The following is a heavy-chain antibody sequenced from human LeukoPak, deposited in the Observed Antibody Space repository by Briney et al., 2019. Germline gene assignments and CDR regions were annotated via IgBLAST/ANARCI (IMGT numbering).Heavy chain of an antibody. CDR1: GYTFTSYS. D-gene: IGHD6-13*01. Sequence: ASVKVSCKASGYTFTSYSISWVRQAPGQGLEWMGWISAYNGNTNYAQKLQGRVTMTTDTSTSTAYMELRGLRSDDTAVYYCARLGSSWYRYYYYMDVWGKGTTVTVSS. CDR3: ARLGSSWYRYYYYMDV. V-gene: IGHV1-18*01. CDR2: ISAYNGNT. J-gene: IGHJ6*03.